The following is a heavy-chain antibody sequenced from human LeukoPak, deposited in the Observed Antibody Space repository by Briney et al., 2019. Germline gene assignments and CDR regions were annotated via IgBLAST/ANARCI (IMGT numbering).Heavy chain of an antibody. Sequence: GGSLRLSCAASGFTFSSYAMSWVRQAPGKGLEWVSAISGSGGSTYYADSVKARFTISRDNSKNTLYLQMNSLRAEDTAVYYCASLLAEYYYDSSGYSDSTCWFDPWGQGTLVTVSS. CDR1: GFTFSSYA. V-gene: IGHV3-23*01. CDR2: ISGSGGST. D-gene: IGHD3-22*01. CDR3: ASLLAEYYYDSSGYSDSTCWFDP. J-gene: IGHJ5*02.